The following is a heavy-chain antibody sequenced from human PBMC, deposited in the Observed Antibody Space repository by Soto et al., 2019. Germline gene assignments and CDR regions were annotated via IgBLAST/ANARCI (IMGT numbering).Heavy chain of an antibody. CDR3: ARLLSGSSGSDY. CDR1: GYSFTSYW. Sequence: GESLKISCKGSGYSFTSYWIGWVRQMPGKGLEWMGIIYPGDSDTRYSPSFQGQVTISADXXXXXXXXXXXXXXXXXXAMYYCARLLSGSSGSDYWGQGTLVTVSS. J-gene: IGHJ4*02. D-gene: IGHD6-19*01. CDR2: IYPGDSDT. V-gene: IGHV5-51*01.